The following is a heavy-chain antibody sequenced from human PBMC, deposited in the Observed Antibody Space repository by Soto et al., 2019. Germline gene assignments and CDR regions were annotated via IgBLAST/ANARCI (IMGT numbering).Heavy chain of an antibody. Sequence: EVQLVESGGGLVQPGGSLRLSCADSGFTFSSYWMSWVCQAPGQGLEWVANVKYDGSQTYYVGSVKGRFTISRDNAKNSLYLQMNSLRAEDTAVYYCTRDFQGPLDYGMDVWGQGTTVTVSS. D-gene: IGHD1-1*01. CDR3: TRDFQGPLDYGMDV. CDR2: VKYDGSQT. J-gene: IGHJ6*02. CDR1: GFTFSSYW. V-gene: IGHV3-7*01.